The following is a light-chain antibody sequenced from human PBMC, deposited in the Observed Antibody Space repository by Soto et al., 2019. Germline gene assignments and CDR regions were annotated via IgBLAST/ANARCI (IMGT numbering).Light chain of an antibody. V-gene: IGLV2-14*01. J-gene: IGLJ2*01. CDR3: SSYTSSSTVV. CDR2: EVS. CDR1: SSDVGGYNY. Sequence: QSARTQPASVSGSPGQSITISCTGTSSDVGGYNYVSWYQQHPGKAPKLMIYEVSNRPSGVSNRFSGSKSGNTASLTISGLQAEDEPDYYCSSYTSSSTVVFGGGTKVTVL.